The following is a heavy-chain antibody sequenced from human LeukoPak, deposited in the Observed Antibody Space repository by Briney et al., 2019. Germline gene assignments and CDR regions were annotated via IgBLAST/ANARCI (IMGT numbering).Heavy chain of an antibody. CDR2: IYTSGSS. CDR3: ARDISVAGSFLLFDY. D-gene: IGHD6-19*01. Sequence: SETLSLTCTVSGGSISSYYWSWIRQPAGKGLEWIGRIYTSGSSNSNPSLKSRVTMSADTSKNQFSLKLSPVTAADTAVYYCARDISVAGSFLLFDYWGQGTLVTVSS. V-gene: IGHV4-4*07. J-gene: IGHJ4*02. CDR1: GGSISSYY.